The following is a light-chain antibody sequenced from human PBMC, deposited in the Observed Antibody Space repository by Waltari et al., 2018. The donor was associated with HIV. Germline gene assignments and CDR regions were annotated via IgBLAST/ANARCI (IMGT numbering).Light chain of an antibody. CDR3: QQYVSSPT. V-gene: IGKV3-20*01. CDR1: QSVISNY. J-gene: IGKJ1*01. CDR2: GAS. Sequence: ENVLTQSPGTLSLSPGERATLSCRASQSVISNYFAWYQQKPGQPPRLLIYGASSRATGIPDRFSGSGSGTDFTLTISRLEPEDSAVYYCQQYVSSPTFGQGP.